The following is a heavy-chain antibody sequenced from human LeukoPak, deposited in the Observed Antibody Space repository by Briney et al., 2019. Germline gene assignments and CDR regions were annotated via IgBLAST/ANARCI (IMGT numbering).Heavy chain of an antibody. D-gene: IGHD3-9*01. J-gene: IGHJ4*02. CDR1: GYIFTSYG. CDR3: ARDRTPYYDILAGWEAFDY. V-gene: IGHV1-18*01. CDR2: ISTYNGNT. Sequence: ASVKVSCTASGYIFTSYGVSWVRQAPGQGLEWMGWISTYNGNTKYAQKIQGRVTMTTDTSTSTAYMELRSLRSDDTAAYYCARDRTPYYDILAGWEAFDYWGQGTLVTVSS.